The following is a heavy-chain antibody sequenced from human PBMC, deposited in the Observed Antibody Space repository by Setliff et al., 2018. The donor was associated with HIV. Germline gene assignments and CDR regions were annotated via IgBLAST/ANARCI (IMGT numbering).Heavy chain of an antibody. CDR1: GGTSKTFA. Sequence: AASVKVSCKSSGGTSKTFALNWVRQAPGQGLEWMGRITPMFGTSNYAQKFQSRITIVADKLTSTAYMELSSLRSDDTAIYYCARDRGWELSHPPFFDYWGQGTLVTVSS. V-gene: IGHV1-69*06. CDR2: ITPMFGTS. CDR3: ARDRGWELSHPPFFDY. D-gene: IGHD1-7*01. J-gene: IGHJ4*02.